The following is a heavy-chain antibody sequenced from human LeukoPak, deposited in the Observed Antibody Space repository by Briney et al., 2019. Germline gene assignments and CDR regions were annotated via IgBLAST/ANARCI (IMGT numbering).Heavy chain of an antibody. D-gene: IGHD1-26*01. J-gene: IGHJ4*02. V-gene: IGHV3-23*01. CDR1: GFTFSDSA. CDR3: ARDIELSC. CDR2: ISASGLNS. Sequence: GGSSRLSCEASGFTFSDSAMSWVRQASGRGLEWVSLISASGLNSYYADSVKGRFTVSRDSSKNTLHLQMNSLRAEDTAVYYCARDIELSCWGQGTLVPVSS.